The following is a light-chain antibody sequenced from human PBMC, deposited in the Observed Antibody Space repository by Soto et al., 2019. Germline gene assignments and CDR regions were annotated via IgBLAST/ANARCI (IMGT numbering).Light chain of an antibody. CDR3: QQYNNWPPWT. V-gene: IGKV3-15*01. CDR2: GAF. Sequence: EIVLTQSPGTLSLSPGERVTLSCRASQSVSSTYLAWYQHKPGQAPRLLIYGAFTRATGIPARFSGSGSGTEFTLTISSLQSEDFAVYYCQQYNNWPPWTFGQGTKVDIK. J-gene: IGKJ1*01. CDR1: QSVSSTY.